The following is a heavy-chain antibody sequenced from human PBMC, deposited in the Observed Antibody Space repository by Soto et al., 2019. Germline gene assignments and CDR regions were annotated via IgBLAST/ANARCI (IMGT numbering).Heavy chain of an antibody. CDR3: ARRWGRTFDY. D-gene: IGHD7-27*01. CDR1: GVSISSYY. J-gene: IGHJ4*02. CDR2: IYYSGST. V-gene: IGHV4-59*08. Sequence: SETLSLTCAVSGVSISSYYWSWIRQPPGKGLEWIGYIYYSGSTNYNPSLKSRVTISVDTSKNQFSLKLSSVTAADTAVYYCARRWGRTFDYWGQGTLVTVSS.